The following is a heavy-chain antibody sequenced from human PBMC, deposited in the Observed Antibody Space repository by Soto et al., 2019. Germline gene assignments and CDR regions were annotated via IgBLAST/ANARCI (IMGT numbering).Heavy chain of an antibody. CDR3: ARVISYGYFAY. CDR1: CGSISGYF. Sequence: PSETLSPTRIIPCGSISGYFLTCIRQSPGKGLEYIGYIYNGNTNYNPSLNSRVTISVDTSKNQFSLKLTSVTAADTAVYYCARVISYGYFAYWGQGTLVTVSS. J-gene: IGHJ4*02. V-gene: IGHV4-59*08. CDR2: IYNGNT. D-gene: IGHD1-26*01.